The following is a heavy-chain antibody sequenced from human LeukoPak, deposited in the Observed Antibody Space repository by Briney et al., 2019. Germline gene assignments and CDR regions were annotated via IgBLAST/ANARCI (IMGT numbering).Heavy chain of an antibody. V-gene: IGHV3-23*01. D-gene: IGHD3-22*01. CDR2: ISGSGGCT. J-gene: IGHJ4*02. CDR1: GFTYSSYG. CDR3: AKAPYDSSGYYSKLCIDY. Sequence: GGSLRLSCAVSGFTYSSYGMHWVRQAPGKELEWVSDISGSGGCTYYADSVKGRFTISRDNSKNTLYLQMNGLRAEDTAVYYCAKAPYDSSGYYSKLCIDYWGQGTLVTVSS.